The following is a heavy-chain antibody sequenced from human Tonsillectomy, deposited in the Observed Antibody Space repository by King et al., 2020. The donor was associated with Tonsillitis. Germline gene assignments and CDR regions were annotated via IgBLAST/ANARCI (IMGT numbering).Heavy chain of an antibody. CDR2: IIPIFDTA. D-gene: IGHD1-20*01. V-gene: IGHV1-69*01. CDR1: GGTFSSYA. CDR3: ATISGTTLDAFDI. J-gene: IGHJ3*02. Sequence: EQLVQSGAEVKKPGSSVKVSCKASGGTFSSYAISWVRQAPGQGLEWRGGIIPIFDTANFAQKFQGRVTITADESTSTAYMELSSLRSEDTAVYYCATISGTTLDAFDIWGQGTMVTVSS.